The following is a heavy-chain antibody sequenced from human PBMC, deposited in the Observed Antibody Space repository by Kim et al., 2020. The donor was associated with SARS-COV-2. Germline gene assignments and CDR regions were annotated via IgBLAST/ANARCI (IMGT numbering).Heavy chain of an antibody. V-gene: IGHV1-3*01. CDR2: INAGNGNT. Sequence: ASVKVSCKASGYTFTSYAMHWVRQAPGQRLEWMGWINAGNGNTKYSQKSQGRVTITRDTSASTAYMELSSLRSEDTAVYYCAREGHGGDYIWGNPFDYWGQGTLVTVSS. CDR3: AREGHGGDYIWGNPFDY. J-gene: IGHJ4*02. D-gene: IGHD3-16*01. CDR1: GYTFTSYA.